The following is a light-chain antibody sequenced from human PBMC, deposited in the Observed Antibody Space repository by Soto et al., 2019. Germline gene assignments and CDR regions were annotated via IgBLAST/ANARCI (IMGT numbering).Light chain of an antibody. V-gene: IGLV1-44*01. CDR2: GNN. Sequence: QAVVTQPPSASGTPGQRVTISCSGSSSNIGSTTVNWYRQLPGTAPTLLIYGNNQRPSGVPDRFSGSKSGTSASLAISGLQSEDEAHYYCASWDDSLNVLMFGGGTQLTVL. CDR1: SSNIGSTT. CDR3: ASWDDSLNVLM. J-gene: IGLJ3*02.